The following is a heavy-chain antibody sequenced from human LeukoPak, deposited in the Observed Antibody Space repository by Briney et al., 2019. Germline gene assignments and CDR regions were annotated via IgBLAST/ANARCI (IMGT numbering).Heavy chain of an antibody. D-gene: IGHD2-21*02. J-gene: IGHJ4*02. V-gene: IGHV3-30*18. CDR2: ISYDGSNK. CDR3: AKSIVVVTARFDY. CDR1: GFTFSSYG. Sequence: GGSLRLSCAASGFTFSSYGMHWVRQAPGKGLEWVAVISYDGSNKYYADPVKGRFTISRDNSKNTLYLQMNSLRAEDTAVYYCAKSIVVVTARFDYWGQGTLVTVSS.